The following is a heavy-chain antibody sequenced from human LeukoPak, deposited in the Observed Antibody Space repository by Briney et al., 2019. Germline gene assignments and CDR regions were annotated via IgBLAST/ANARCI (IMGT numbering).Heavy chain of an antibody. CDR3: ARVGAQYDYAWGSYRYNHSWDAFDI. Sequence: GGSLRLSCAASGFTVSSNYMSWVRQAPGKGLEWVSVIYSGGSTYYADSVKGRFTISRDNSKNTLYLQMNSLRAEDTAVYYCARVGAQYDYAWGSYRYNHSWDAFDIWGQGTMVTVSS. J-gene: IGHJ3*02. D-gene: IGHD3-16*02. V-gene: IGHV3-66*02. CDR1: GFTVSSNY. CDR2: IYSGGST.